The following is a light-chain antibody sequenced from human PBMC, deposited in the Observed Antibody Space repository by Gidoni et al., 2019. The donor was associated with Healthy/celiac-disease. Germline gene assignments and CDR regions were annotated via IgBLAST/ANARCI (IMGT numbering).Light chain of an antibody. J-gene: IGKJ1*01. V-gene: IGKV3-20*01. CDR3: QQYGSSLWT. CDR2: GAS. CDR1: QSVSSSY. Sequence: EIVFTQSPGTLSLSPGERATLSCRASQSVSSSYLAWYQQKPGQAPRLLIYGASSRAIGIPDRFSGSGSGTDFTLTISRLEPEDFAVYYCQQYGSSLWTFGQGTKVEIK.